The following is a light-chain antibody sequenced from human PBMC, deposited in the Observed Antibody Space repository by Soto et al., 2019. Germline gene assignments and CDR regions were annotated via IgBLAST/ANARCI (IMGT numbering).Light chain of an antibody. CDR2: DAS. CDR3: QHYNIFSWT. CDR1: QSITIW. Sequence: DIQMTQSPSTLSASVGARVTITCRASQSITIWLAWYQQKPGKAPKLLIFDASNLESGVPSRFSGSGSGTEFTLTNSSLQPDDFATYYCQHYNIFSWTFGQGTKVEIK. J-gene: IGKJ1*01. V-gene: IGKV1-5*01.